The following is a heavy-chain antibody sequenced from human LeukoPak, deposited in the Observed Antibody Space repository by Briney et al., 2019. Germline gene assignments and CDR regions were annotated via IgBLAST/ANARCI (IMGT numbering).Heavy chain of an antibody. D-gene: IGHD6-19*01. CDR2: ISYDGSNK. CDR1: GFTFSSYA. V-gene: IGHV3-30-3*01. J-gene: IGHJ4*02. CDR3: ARDIIAVAGRGCDY. Sequence: GGSLRLSCAASGFTFSSYAMHWVRQAPGKGPEWVAVISYDGSNKYYADSVKGRFTISRDNSKNTLYLQMNSLRAEDTAVYYCARDIIAVAGRGCDYWGQGTLVTVSS.